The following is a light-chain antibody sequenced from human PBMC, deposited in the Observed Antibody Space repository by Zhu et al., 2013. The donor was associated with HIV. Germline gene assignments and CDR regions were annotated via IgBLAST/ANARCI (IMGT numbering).Light chain of an antibody. Sequence: EVVLMQSPGTLSLSPGERATLSCRASQDINNNYLAWFQQKPGQAPRLLIYATSTRATGIPDRFSGRGSGTDFTLTINRLEPEDFALYYCQQYDRSPQTFGQGTKVEIK. CDR3: QQYDRSPQT. CDR1: QDINNNY. V-gene: IGKV3-20*01. CDR2: ATS. J-gene: IGKJ1*01.